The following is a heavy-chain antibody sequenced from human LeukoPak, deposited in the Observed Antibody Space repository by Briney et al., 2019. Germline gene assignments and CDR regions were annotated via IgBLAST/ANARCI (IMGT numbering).Heavy chain of an antibody. CDR1: GFPFSSYA. V-gene: IGHV3-23*01. Sequence: GGPLRLSCAASGFPFSSYAMSWVRQAPGKGLEWVSAISGSGGSTYYADSVKGRFTISRDNSKNTLYLQMNSLRAEDTAVYYCAKGVSSSWYRPEGNWFDPWGQGTLVTVSS. J-gene: IGHJ5*02. D-gene: IGHD6-13*01. CDR2: ISGSGGST. CDR3: AKGVSSSWYRPEGNWFDP.